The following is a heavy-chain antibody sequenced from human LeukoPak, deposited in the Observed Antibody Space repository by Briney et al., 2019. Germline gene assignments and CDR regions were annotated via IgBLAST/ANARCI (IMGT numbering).Heavy chain of an antibody. CDR1: GYSISNNFY. J-gene: IGHJ4*01. CDR2: INHSWST. D-gene: IGHD4-17*01. Sequence: SETRSLPCTVSGYSISNNFYWAWIRQSPGKGLEWIVSINHSWSTYYNPSLKSRVTISVDTSKNQFSLKLTAVTAADTAVYYCARAPGTTFDYWGHGNMVTVSS. CDR3: ARAPGTTFDY. V-gene: IGHV4-38-2*02.